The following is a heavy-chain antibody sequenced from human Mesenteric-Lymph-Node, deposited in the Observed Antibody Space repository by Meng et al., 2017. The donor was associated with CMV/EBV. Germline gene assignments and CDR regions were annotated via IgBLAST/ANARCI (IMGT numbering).Heavy chain of an antibody. J-gene: IGHJ6*02. Sequence: ASVKVSCKASGYTFTSYDIHWVRQAPGQGLEWMGWMNPDSGDTGYAQKFQGRVTITRHTSINTAYMEVSSLRFEDTAVYYCARAYAFWSGQMDVWGQGTTVTVSS. CDR2: MNPDSGDT. CDR1: GYTFTSYD. D-gene: IGHD3-3*01. CDR3: ARAYAFWSGQMDV. V-gene: IGHV1-8*01.